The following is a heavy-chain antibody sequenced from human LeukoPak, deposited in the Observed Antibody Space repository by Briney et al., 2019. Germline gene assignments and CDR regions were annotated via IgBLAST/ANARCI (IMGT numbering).Heavy chain of an antibody. Sequence: GESLKISCKASGYSFTNYWINWVRQMPGKGLEWMGNIDPSLSYINYSPSFQGHVTISADKSISTAYLQWSSLKASDTAMYYCARHWGNYPPWWFDPWGQGTLVTVSS. V-gene: IGHV5-10-1*01. CDR2: IDPSLSYI. D-gene: IGHD4-11*01. J-gene: IGHJ5*02. CDR3: ARHWGNYPPWWFDP. CDR1: GYSFTNYW.